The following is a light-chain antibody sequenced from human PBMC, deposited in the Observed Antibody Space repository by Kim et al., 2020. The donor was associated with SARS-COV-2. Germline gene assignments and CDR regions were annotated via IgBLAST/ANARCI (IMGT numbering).Light chain of an antibody. CDR3: QAWDSSTLVV. Sequence: ELTQPPSVSVSPGQTASITCSGDKLGDKYACWYQQKPGQSPVLVIYQDTKRPSGIPERFSGSNSGNTATLTISGTQAMDEADYYCQAWDSSTLVVFGGGTQLTVL. CDR1: KLGDKY. V-gene: IGLV3-1*01. J-gene: IGLJ2*01. CDR2: QDT.